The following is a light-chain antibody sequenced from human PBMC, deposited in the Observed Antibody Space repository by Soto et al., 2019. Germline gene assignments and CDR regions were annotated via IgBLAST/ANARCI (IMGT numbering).Light chain of an antibody. CDR2: EVT. CDR1: SSDVGAYKY. V-gene: IGLV2-8*01. Sequence: QSALTQPPSASGSPGQSVTISCTGTSSDVGAYKYVSWYQQYPGKAPKLMIYEVTKRPSWVPDRFSGSKSGNTASLTVSGLQAEDEADYYCTSYVGNDIWVFGGGTKVTVL. J-gene: IGLJ3*02. CDR3: TSYVGNDIWV.